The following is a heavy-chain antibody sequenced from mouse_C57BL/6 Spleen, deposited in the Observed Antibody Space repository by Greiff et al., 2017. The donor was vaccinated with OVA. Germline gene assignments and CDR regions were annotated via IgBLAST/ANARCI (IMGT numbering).Heavy chain of an antibody. CDR2: ISDGGSYT. CDR3: ARGSDSSGLYYFDY. Sequence: DVQLVESGGGLVKPGGSLKLSCAASGFTFSSYAMSWVRQTPEKRLEWVATISDGGSYTNYPDNVKGRFTISRDNAKNNLYLQMSHLKSEDTAMYYCARGSDSSGLYYFDYWGQGTTLTVSS. J-gene: IGHJ2*01. V-gene: IGHV5-4*01. CDR1: GFTFSSYA. D-gene: IGHD3-2*02.